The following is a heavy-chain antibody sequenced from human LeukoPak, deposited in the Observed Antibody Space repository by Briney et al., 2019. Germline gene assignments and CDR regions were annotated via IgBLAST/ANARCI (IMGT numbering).Heavy chain of an antibody. CDR2: IRVYNGNT. CDR1: GYTFTSYG. V-gene: IGHV1-18*01. D-gene: IGHD5-18*01. CDR3: ARDNGGTAMAYYYYYMDV. Sequence: ASVKVSCKASGYTFTSYGINWVRQAPGQGLEWMGWIRVYNGNTNYAQKFQGRVTMTRNTSISTAYMELSSLRSEDTAVYYCARDNGGTAMAYYYYYMDVWGKGTTVTISS. J-gene: IGHJ6*03.